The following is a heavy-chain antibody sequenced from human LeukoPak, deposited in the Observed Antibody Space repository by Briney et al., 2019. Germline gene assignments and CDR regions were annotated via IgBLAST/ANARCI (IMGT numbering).Heavy chain of an antibody. CDR3: ARPTKGATHAFDI. CDR2: IYYSGST. J-gene: IGHJ3*02. D-gene: IGHD1-26*01. Sequence: PSETLSLTCTVSGGSISSYYWSWIRQPPGKGLEWIGYIYYSGSTNYNPSLKSRVTISVDTSKNQFSLKLSSVTAADTAVYYCARPTKGATHAFDIWGQGTMVTVSS. CDR1: GGSISSYY. V-gene: IGHV4-59*01.